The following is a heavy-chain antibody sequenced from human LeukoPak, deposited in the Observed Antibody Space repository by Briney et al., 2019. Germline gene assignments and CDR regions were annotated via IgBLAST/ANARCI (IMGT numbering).Heavy chain of an antibody. CDR1: GFTFSGYY. CDR2: ISSLSTSI. J-gene: IGHJ4*02. Sequence: PGGSLRLSCAASGFTFSGYYMSWIRQAPGKGLEWVSYISSLSTSIYYTDSVKGRFTISRDNAKNSLYLQMNNLCTGNTAVYCCWRDKVDSGQGKLFTVSS. V-gene: IGHV3-11*04. D-gene: IGHD2-15*01. CDR3: WRDKVD.